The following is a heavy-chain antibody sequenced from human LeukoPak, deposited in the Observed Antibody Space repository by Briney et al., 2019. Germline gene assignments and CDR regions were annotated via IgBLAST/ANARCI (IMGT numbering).Heavy chain of an antibody. Sequence: ASGTLSLTCAVSGGSISSSNWWSWVRQPPGKGLEWIGEIYHSGRTNYNPSLKSRVTISVAKAKNQFSLKLSSVTAADTAVYYCASPQTTRAVATANWFDPGGQGTLVTVSS. CDR2: IYHSGRT. CDR3: ASPQTTRAVATANWFDP. CDR1: GGSISSSNW. J-gene: IGHJ5*02. V-gene: IGHV4-4*02. D-gene: IGHD5-12*01.